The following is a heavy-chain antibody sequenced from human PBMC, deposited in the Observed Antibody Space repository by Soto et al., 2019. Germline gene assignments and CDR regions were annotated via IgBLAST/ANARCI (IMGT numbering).Heavy chain of an antibody. V-gene: IGHV4-34*01. CDR2: VSHGGFI. J-gene: IGHJ4*02. D-gene: IGHD6-19*01. Sequence: SETLSLTCAVSGASFSGYYWTWVRQSPAKGLEWIGEVSHGGFINYNSSLRSRVVISVDASMNQFTLKLSSVTAADAAVYFCARGIADVPGKGPLRHWGQGTLVTVSS. CDR1: GASFSGYY. CDR3: ARGIADVPGKGPLRH.